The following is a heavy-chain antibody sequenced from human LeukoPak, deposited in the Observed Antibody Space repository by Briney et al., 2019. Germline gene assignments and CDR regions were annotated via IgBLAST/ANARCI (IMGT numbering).Heavy chain of an antibody. CDR3: ARPRDYGGWFVP. Sequence: SETLSLTCTVSGASISNYFWSWIRQPPGKGLDWIGYIYHSRTTGYNPSLKGRVTISVDTSKNQLSLTLSSVTAADTAVYYCARPRDYGGWFVPWGQGTLVTVSS. J-gene: IGHJ5*02. D-gene: IGHD4-23*01. CDR2: IYHSRTT. CDR1: GASISNYF. V-gene: IGHV4-59*01.